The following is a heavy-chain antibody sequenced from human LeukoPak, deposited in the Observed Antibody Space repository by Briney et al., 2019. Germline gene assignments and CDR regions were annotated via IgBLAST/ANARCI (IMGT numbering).Heavy chain of an antibody. CDR2: ISAYNGNT. J-gene: IGHJ6*02. CDR1: GYTFTSYG. V-gene: IGHV1-18*01. Sequence: GASVKVSCKASGYTFTSYGISWVRQAPGQGLEWMGWISAYNGNTNYAQKLQGRVTMTTDTSTSTAYMELRSLRSDDTAVYYCARVSGGLWFGELLSYYYYYGMDVWGQGTTVTVSS. CDR3: ARVSGGLWFGELLSYYYYYGMDV. D-gene: IGHD3-10*01.